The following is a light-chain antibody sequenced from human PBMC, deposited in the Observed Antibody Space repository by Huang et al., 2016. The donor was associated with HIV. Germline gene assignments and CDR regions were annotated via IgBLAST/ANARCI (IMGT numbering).Light chain of an antibody. CDR3: QQTSSVPLT. J-gene: IGKJ4*01. CDR1: QTISTF. Sequence: DIQMTQSPSPLSASVGDRISITCRASQTISTFLNWYQHKPGKAPKLLIYAASTLQSGVSSRFSGTGSGTLFTLTVTGLLPDDFATYFCQQTSSVPLTFGGGTKVEMK. CDR2: AAS. V-gene: IGKV1-39*01.